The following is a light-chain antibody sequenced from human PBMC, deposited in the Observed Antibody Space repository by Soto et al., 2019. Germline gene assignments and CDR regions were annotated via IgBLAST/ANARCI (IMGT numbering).Light chain of an antibody. CDR2: KVS. J-gene: IGKJ5*01. CDR3: MQGTHWPPIT. Sequence: DDVVTQSPLSLPVALGQAASISCRPIQSLXYSDGNTYLSWFQQRPGQSPRRLIYKVSNRDSGVPDRFSGSGSGTDFTLKISRVEAEDVGVYYCMQGTHWPPITFGQGTRLEIK. V-gene: IGKV2-30*01. CDR1: QSLXYSDGNTY.